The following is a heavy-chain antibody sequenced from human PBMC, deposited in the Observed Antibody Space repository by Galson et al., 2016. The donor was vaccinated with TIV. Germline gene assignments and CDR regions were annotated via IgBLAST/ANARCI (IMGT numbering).Heavy chain of an antibody. V-gene: IGHV1-69*02. Sequence: SVKVSCKASGGTFRRYTISWVRQAPGQGLEWMGRIIPILGMTNYAQRFQGRVTITADTSTSTAYMELSSLRSEDTAVYYCAKIDSSGYNYGGRFVYWGQGTLVTVSS. CDR3: AKIDSSGYNYGGRFVY. J-gene: IGHJ4*02. D-gene: IGHD3-22*01. CDR2: IIPILGMT. CDR1: GGTFRRYT.